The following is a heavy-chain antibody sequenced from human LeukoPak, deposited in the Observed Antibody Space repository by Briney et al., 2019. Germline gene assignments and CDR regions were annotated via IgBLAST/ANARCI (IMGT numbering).Heavy chain of an antibody. Sequence: GGSLRLSCAASGFTFSSYGMHWVRQAPGKGLEWVAVISYDGSNKYYADSVKGRFTISRDNSKNTLYLQMNSLRAEDTAVYYCAKESHYGSGSYYPYYFDYWGQGTLVTVSS. CDR2: ISYDGSNK. V-gene: IGHV3-30*18. J-gene: IGHJ4*02. CDR1: GFTFSSYG. D-gene: IGHD3-10*01. CDR3: AKESHYGSGSYYPYYFDY.